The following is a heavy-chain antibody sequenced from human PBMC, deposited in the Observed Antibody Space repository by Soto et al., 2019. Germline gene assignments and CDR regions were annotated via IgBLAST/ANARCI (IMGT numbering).Heavy chain of an antibody. V-gene: IGHV4-4*02. CDR2: IYHSGST. J-gene: IGHJ4*02. CDR3: ASAGDYYDSSGPLAY. Sequence: SETLSLTCAVSGGSISSSNWWSWVRQPPGKGLEWIGEIYHSGSTNYNPSLKSRVTISVDKSKNQFSLKLSSVTAADTAVYYCASAGDYYDSSGPLAYWGQGTLVTVSS. D-gene: IGHD3-22*01. CDR1: GGSISSSNW.